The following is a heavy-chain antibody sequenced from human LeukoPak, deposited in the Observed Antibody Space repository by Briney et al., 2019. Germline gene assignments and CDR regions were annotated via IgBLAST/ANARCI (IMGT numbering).Heavy chain of an antibody. D-gene: IGHD2-2*01. CDR3: ARKYCSSTSCYYAY. J-gene: IGHJ4*02. CDR1: GGSTSSSSYY. CDR2: IYYSGST. V-gene: IGHV4-39*01. Sequence: PSETLSLTCTVSGGSTSSSSYYWGWIRQPPGKGLEWIGSIYYSGSTYYNPSLKSRVTISVDTSKNQFSLKLSSVTAADTAVYYCARKYCSSTSCYYAYWGQGTLVTVSS.